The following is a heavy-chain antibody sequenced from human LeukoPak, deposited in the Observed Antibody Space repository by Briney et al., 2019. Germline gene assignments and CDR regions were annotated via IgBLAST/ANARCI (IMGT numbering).Heavy chain of an antibody. CDR1: GGSISSYY. D-gene: IGHD5-18*01. CDR3: ARGGYGYPNWFDP. V-gene: IGHV4-59*01. J-gene: IGHJ5*02. Sequence: SETLSLTCSVSGGSISSYYWSWIRQPPGKGLEWIGYIYYSGRTNYNPSLKSRVTISVDTSKNQFSLNLTSVTAADTAVYYCARGGYGYPNWFDPWGQGTLVTVSS. CDR2: IYYSGRT.